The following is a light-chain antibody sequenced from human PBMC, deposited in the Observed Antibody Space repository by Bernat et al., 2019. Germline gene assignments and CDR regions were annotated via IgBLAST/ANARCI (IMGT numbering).Light chain of an antibody. V-gene: IGKV1-33*01. Sequence: DIQMTQSPSSLSASVGDRVTITCQASQDISNYLNWYQQKPGKAPKLLIYDASNLETGFPSRFSGSGSGTDFTFTISSLQPEDIATYYCQQYDNLPATFGGGTKVEIK. CDR3: QQYDNLPAT. CDR1: QDISNY. J-gene: IGKJ4*01. CDR2: DAS.